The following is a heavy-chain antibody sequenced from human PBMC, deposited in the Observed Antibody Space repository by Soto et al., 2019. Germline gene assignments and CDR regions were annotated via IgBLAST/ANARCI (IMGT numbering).Heavy chain of an antibody. D-gene: IGHD3-3*01. CDR1: GGSFSGYY. CDR2: INHSGST. V-gene: IGHV4-34*01. J-gene: IGHJ6*02. CDR3: ARASVDYDFWSGYKYYYYGMDV. Sequence: PSETLSLTCAVYGGSFSGYYWSWIRQPPGKGLEWIGEINHSGSTNYNPSLNSRVTISVDTSRNQFSLKLSSVTAADTAVYYCARASVDYDFWSGYKYYYYGMDVWGQGTTVTVSS.